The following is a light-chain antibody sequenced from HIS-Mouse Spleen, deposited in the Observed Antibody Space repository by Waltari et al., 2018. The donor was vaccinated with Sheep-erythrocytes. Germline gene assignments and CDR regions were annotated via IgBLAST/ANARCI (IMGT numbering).Light chain of an antibody. CDR1: QEISNY. CDR2: DAS. J-gene: IGKJ2*01. CDR3: QQYDNLPYT. Sequence: DIQMTQSPSSLSASVGDRVPIPSQAIQEISNYLNCYQQKPGKAPKLLIYDASNLETGVPSRFSGSGSGTDFTFTISSLQPEDIATYYCQQYDNLPYTFGQGTKLEIK. V-gene: IGKV1-33*01.